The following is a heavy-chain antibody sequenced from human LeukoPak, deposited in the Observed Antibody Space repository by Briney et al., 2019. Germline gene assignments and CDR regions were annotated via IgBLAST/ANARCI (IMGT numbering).Heavy chain of an antibody. V-gene: IGHV4-39*07. Sequence: SETLSLTCTVSGGSINSSSYYWGWIRQPPGKGLEWIGTIYNSGSTYYNASLESRVTISVDTSKNQFSLKLSSVTAADTAVYYCARAYSSSWYFNWFDPWGQGTLVTVSS. CDR2: IYNSGST. CDR1: GGSINSSSYY. D-gene: IGHD6-13*01. CDR3: ARAYSSSWYFNWFDP. J-gene: IGHJ5*02.